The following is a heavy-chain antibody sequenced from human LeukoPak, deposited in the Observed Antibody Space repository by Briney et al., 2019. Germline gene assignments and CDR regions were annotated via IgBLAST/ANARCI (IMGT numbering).Heavy chain of an antibody. CDR2: ISYDGSNK. CDR1: GFTFSSYA. V-gene: IGHV3-30*04. J-gene: IGHJ4*02. CDR3: AREMVAGTDEGEWFDY. D-gene: IGHD6-19*01. Sequence: GRSLRLSCAASGFTFSSYAMHWVRQAPGKGLEWVAVISYDGSNKYYADSVKGRFTISRDNSKNTLYLQMNSLRAEDTAVYYCAREMVAGTDEGEWFDYWGQGTLVTVSS.